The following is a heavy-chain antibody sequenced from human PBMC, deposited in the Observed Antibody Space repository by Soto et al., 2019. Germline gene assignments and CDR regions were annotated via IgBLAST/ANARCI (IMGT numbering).Heavy chain of an antibody. J-gene: IGHJ4*02. V-gene: IGHV4-31*03. D-gene: IGHD4-17*01. CDR3: ARNGDYGYFDY. CDR2: IYYSGST. CDR1: GGSISIGGYY. Sequence: SETLSLTCTVSGGSISIGGYYWSWIRQHPGKGLEWIGYIYYSGSTYYNPSLKSRVTISVDTSKNQFSLKLSSVTAADTAVYYCARNGDYGYFDYWGQGTLVTVSS.